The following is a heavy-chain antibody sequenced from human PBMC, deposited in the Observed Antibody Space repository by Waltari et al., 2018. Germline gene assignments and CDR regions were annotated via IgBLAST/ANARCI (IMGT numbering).Heavy chain of an antibody. CDR2: IIPILGIA. V-gene: IGHV1-69*02. D-gene: IGHD2-8*01. J-gene: IGHJ4*02. Sequence: QVQLVQSGAEVKKPGSSVKVSCKASGGTFSSYTISWVRQAPGQGLEWSGRIIPILGIANYAQKFQGRVTITADKSTSTAYMELSSLRSEDTAVYYCATGNGDGWLPQGYWGQGTLVTVSS. CDR1: GGTFSSYT. CDR3: ATGNGDGWLPQGY.